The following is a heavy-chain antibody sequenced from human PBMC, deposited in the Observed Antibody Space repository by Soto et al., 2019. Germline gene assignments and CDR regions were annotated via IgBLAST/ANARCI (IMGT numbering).Heavy chain of an antibody. V-gene: IGHV4-34*01. J-gene: IGHJ6*02. CDR2: INHSGDT. Sequence: QVQLQQWGAGLLRPSETLSLTCAVYGGSFRDFYWSWLRQTPEKGLEWIGEINHSGDTKYNPSLESRVTISVDTPTNQFSLKVNFVTPADTAVYYCARTGGMDVWGPGATVTVSS. CDR1: GGSFRDFY. CDR3: ARTGGMDV.